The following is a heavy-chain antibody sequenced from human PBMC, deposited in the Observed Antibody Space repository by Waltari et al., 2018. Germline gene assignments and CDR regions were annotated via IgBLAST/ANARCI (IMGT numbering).Heavy chain of an antibody. J-gene: IGHJ4*02. CDR2: ISWNSGSI. V-gene: IGHV3-9*01. D-gene: IGHD6-19*01. CDR1: GFTFDDYA. Sequence: EVQLVESGGGLVQPGRSLRLSCAASGFTFDDYAMHWVRQAPGKGLEWVSGISWNSGSIGDADSVKGRFTISRDNAKNSLYLQMNSLRAEDTALYYCAAVADYFDYWGQGTLVTVSS. CDR3: AAVADYFDY.